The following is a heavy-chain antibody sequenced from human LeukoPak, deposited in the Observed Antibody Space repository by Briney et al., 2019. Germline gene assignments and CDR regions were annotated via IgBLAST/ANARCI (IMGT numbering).Heavy chain of an antibody. D-gene: IGHD1-26*01. V-gene: IGHV3-11*05. CDR2: ISGSSSYT. CDR3: ARDGVARGIYFDY. J-gene: IGHJ4*02. CDR1: GFTFSDYY. Sequence: PGGSLRLSCAASGFTFSDYYMSWIRQAPGKGLEWVSYISGSSSYTNYADSVKGRFTISRDNAKNSLYLQMHSLRAEDTAVYYCARDGVARGIYFDYWGQGTLVTVSS.